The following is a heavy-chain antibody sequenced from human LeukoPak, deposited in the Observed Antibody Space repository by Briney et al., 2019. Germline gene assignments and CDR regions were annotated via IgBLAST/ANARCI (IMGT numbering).Heavy chain of an antibody. CDR1: GGSISSGSYY. CDR2: GTT. CDR3: ARTGGYMVWGVQNWFEP. J-gene: IGHJ5*02. D-gene: IGHD3-10*01. Sequence: SETLSLTCTVSGGSISSGSYYWGWVRQPPGKGLEWVGSGTTYYNPSLQSRVTISVDTSRNQFSLKLSSVTAVDTAVYYCARTGGYMVWGVQNWFEPWGQGTLVTVSA. V-gene: IGHV4-39*01.